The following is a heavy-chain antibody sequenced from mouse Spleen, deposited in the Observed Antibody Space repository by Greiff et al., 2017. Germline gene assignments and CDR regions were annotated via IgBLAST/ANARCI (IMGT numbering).Heavy chain of an antibody. CDR2: ISGGGGNT. Sequence: DVKLVDSGGGLVKPGGSLKLSCAASGFTFSSYTMSWVRQTPEKRLEWVATISGGGGNTYYPDSVKGRFTISRDNAKNTLYLQMSSLRSEDTALYYCARSDYYYGSSYGWYFDVWGTGTTVTVSS. CDR1: GFTFSSYT. D-gene: IGHD1-1*01. J-gene: IGHJ1*03. V-gene: IGHV5-9*01. CDR3: ARSDYYYGSSYGWYFDV.